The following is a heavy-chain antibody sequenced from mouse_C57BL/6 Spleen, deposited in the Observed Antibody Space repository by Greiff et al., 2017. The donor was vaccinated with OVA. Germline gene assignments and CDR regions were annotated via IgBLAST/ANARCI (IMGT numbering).Heavy chain of an antibody. Sequence: QVQLQQSGAELAKPGASVKLSCKASGYTFTSYWMHWVKQRPGQGLEWIGYINPSRGYTKYNQTFKDQAPLTADKTSSTADMQLISLTDEYSAVYYCARVPTCYRNTWEYFDYWGQGTSLTVSS. V-gene: IGHV1-7*01. J-gene: IGHJ2*02. CDR2: INPSRGYT. D-gene: IGHD2-5*01. CDR1: GYTFTSYW. CDR3: ARVPTCYRNTWEYFDY.